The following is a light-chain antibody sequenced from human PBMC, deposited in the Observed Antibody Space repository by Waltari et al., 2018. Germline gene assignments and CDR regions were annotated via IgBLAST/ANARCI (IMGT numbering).Light chain of an antibody. V-gene: IGKV1-39*01. CDR2: AAS. Sequence: DIQMTQSPSSLSASVGDRVPITSRASQSISNHLNWYQQKPGKAPKFLIYAASSLQSEVPSRFSGSGSGTDFTLTISSLQPEDFATYYCQQGHSAPWTFGQGTKLEVK. CDR1: QSISNH. CDR3: QQGHSAPWT. J-gene: IGKJ1*01.